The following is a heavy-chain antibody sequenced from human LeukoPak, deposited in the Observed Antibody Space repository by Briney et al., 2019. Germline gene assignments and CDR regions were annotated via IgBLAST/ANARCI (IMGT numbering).Heavy chain of an antibody. CDR2: IYTSGST. J-gene: IGHJ4*02. D-gene: IGHD4-17*01. Sequence: SETLSLTCTVSGGSISSYHWSWIRQPAGKGLEWMGRIYTSGSTNYNPSLKSRVTMSVDTSKNQFSLKLSSVTAADTAVYYCARGQGDYKPPYFDYWGQGTLVTVSS. CDR3: ARGQGDYKPPYFDY. CDR1: GGSISSYH. V-gene: IGHV4-4*07.